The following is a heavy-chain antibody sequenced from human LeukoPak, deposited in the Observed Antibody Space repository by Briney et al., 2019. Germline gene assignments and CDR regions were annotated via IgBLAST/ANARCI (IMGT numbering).Heavy chain of an antibody. J-gene: IGHJ5*02. CDR2: IIPIFGTA. CDR1: GGTFSSYA. CDR3: ASQLGYCSSTSCHNWFDP. V-gene: IGHV1-69*05. Sequence: ASVKVSCKASGGTFSSYAISWVRPAPGQGLEWVGGIIPIFGTANYAQKFQGRVTITTDESTSTAYMELSSLRSEDTAVYYCASQLGYCSSTSCHNWFDPWGQGTLVTVSS. D-gene: IGHD2-2*01.